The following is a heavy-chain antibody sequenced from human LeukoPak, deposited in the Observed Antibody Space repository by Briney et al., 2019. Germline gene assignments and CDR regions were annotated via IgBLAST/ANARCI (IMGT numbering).Heavy chain of an antibody. D-gene: IGHD6-13*01. V-gene: IGHV5-51*01. CDR2: IYPGDSDT. CDR3: ARVGEVAAAGWFDP. J-gene: IGHJ5*02. Sequence: GESLKISCKGSGYTFTTHWIGWVRQMPGKGLEWMGTIYPGDSDTRYSPSFQGQVTISADKSINTAYLQWSSLKASDSAMYYCARVGEVAAAGWFDPWGQGTLVTVSS. CDR1: GYTFTTHW.